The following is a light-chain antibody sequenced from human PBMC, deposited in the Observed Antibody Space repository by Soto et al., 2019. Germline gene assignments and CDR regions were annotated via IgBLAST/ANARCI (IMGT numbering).Light chain of an antibody. J-gene: IGKJ1*01. CDR2: GAS. CDR3: QHYTHWRG. Sequence: EIVMTQSPATLSVSPGERATLSCRASQNININLAWYQQKPGQVPRLLIYGASTRATGVPARFRGGGSGTDFTLTISSLQSEDFAVYYCQHYTHWRGFGPGTKVEIK. CDR1: QNININ. V-gene: IGKV3-15*01.